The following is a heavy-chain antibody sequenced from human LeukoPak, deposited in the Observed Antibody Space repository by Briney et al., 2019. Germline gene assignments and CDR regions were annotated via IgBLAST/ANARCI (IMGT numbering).Heavy chain of an antibody. V-gene: IGHV4-4*07. CDR1: GGSLSLYY. CDR2: IFTSGIS. D-gene: IGHD3-10*01. J-gene: IGHJ6*03. CDR3: ARESSGTYYNPLGYMDV. Sequence: SETLSLTCTVPGGSLSLYYWNWIRQPAGKGLEWIGRIFTSGISNHNPSLKSRVTMSVDTSKSQFSLNLSSVTAADTAVYYCARESSGTYYNPLGYMDVWGKGTTVTVSS.